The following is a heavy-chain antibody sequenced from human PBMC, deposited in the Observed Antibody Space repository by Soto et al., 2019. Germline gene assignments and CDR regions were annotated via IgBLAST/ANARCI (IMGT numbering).Heavy chain of an antibody. D-gene: IGHD1-26*01. J-gene: IGHJ4*02. CDR1: GGSVSSGSYY. CDR2: IYYSGST. V-gene: IGHV4-61*01. Sequence: PSETLSLTCTVSGGSVSSGSYYWIWIRQPPGKGLEWIGYIYYSGSTNYNPSLKSRVTISVDTSKNQFSLKLSSVTAADTAVYYCAAQVGASDFDYWGQGTLVTVSS. CDR3: AAQVGASDFDY.